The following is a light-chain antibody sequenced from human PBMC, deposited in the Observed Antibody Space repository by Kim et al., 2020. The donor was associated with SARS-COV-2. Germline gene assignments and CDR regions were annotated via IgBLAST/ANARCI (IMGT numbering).Light chain of an antibody. CDR2: EDH. Sequence: GQTVIIPCTRSSGSISSDFVQWYQQRPGTSPNTVIYEDHVRPSGVPDRFSGFVDSSSDSASLTISGLKAEDEADYDCQAYHDNAWVFGGGTKLTVL. CDR1: SGSISSDF. V-gene: IGLV6-57*01. J-gene: IGLJ3*02. CDR3: QAYHDNAWV.